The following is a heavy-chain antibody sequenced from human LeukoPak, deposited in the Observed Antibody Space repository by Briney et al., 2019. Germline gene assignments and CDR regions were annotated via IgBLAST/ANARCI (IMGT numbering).Heavy chain of an antibody. CDR3: ARAVGAVYWYFDP. CDR2: LSHSGST. CDR1: GVSVGSNNYY. D-gene: IGHD1-26*01. Sequence: SETLSLTCAISGVSVGSNNYYWTWIRQSPGGGLEWIGYLSHSGSTNYNPSLKSRVAISVDTSKNQLSLKLSSVTAADTARYYCARAVGAVYWYFDPWGRGTLVTVSS. V-gene: IGHV4-61*01. J-gene: IGHJ2*01.